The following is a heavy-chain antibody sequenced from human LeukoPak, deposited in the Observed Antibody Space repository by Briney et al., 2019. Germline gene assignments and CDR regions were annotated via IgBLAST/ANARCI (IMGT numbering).Heavy chain of an antibody. V-gene: IGHV1-69*05. CDR3: ASYIGVVPAANEHFHH. Sequence: SVKVSCKASGGTFSCYSISWVRQAPGQGLEWMGGIIPIFGTANYAQKFQGRVTITTDESTSTGYMELSSLRSEDTAVYYCASYIGVVPAANEHFHHWGQGTLVTVPS. CDR1: GGTFSCYS. D-gene: IGHD2-2*01. CDR2: IIPIFGTA. J-gene: IGHJ1*01.